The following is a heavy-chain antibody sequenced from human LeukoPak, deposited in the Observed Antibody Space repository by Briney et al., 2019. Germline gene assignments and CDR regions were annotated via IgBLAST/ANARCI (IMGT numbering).Heavy chain of an antibody. Sequence: GGSLRLSCAASGFTFSSYAMSWVRQAPGKGLEWVSAISGSGGSTYYADSVKGRFTISRDNSKNTLYLQMNSLRAEDTAVYYCAKLPSYDSSSWDSYYFDYWGQGTLVTVSS. CDR1: GFTFSSYA. D-gene: IGHD3-22*01. CDR3: AKLPSYDSSSWDSYYFDY. V-gene: IGHV3-23*01. CDR2: ISGSGGST. J-gene: IGHJ4*02.